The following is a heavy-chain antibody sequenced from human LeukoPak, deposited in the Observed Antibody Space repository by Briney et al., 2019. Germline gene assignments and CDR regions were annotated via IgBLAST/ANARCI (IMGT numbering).Heavy chain of an antibody. D-gene: IGHD3-10*01. CDR1: GFTFSSYS. J-gene: IGHJ4*02. Sequence: GGSLRLSCAASGFTFSSYSMNWVRQAPGKGLEWVSYISSSSSYIYYADSVKGRFTISRDNAENSLFLQMNSLRAEDTALYYCARTQGITMVRGVDYWGQGTLVTVSS. CDR3: ARTQGITMVRGVDY. V-gene: IGHV3-21*01. CDR2: ISSSSSYI.